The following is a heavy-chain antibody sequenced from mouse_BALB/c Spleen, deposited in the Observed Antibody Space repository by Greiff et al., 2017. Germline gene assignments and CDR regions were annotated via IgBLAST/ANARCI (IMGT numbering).Heavy chain of an antibody. CDR2: ISYSGST. V-gene: IGHV3-2*02. D-gene: IGHD2-10*02. Sequence: DVQLQESGPGLVKPSQSLSLTCTVTGYSITSDYAWNWIRQFPGNKLEWMGYISYSGSTSYNPSLKSRISITRDTSKNQFFLQLNSVTTEDTATYYCAYGNYFDVWGAGTTVTVSA. CDR1: GYSITSDYA. CDR3: AYGNYFDV. J-gene: IGHJ1*01.